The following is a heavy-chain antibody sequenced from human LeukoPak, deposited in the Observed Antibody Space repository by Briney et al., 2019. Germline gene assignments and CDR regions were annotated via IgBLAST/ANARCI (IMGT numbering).Heavy chain of an antibody. D-gene: IGHD3-3*01. J-gene: IGHJ4*02. CDR2: IIPIFGTA. Sequence: GASVKVSCKASGGTFSSYAISWVRQAPGQGLEWMGGIIPIFGTANYAQRFQGRVTITTDESTSTAYMELSSLRSEDTAVYYCASRRGSGYYRGSLRYWGQGTLVTVSS. CDR3: ASRRGSGYYRGSLRY. CDR1: GGTFSSYA. V-gene: IGHV1-69*05.